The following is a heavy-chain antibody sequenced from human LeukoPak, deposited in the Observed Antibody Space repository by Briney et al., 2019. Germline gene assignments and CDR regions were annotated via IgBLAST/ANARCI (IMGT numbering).Heavy chain of an antibody. CDR3: ARVFRSATFDY. V-gene: IGHV4-34*01. Sequence: SETLSLTCAVYGGSFSGYYWSWIRQPPGKGLEWIGEINHSGSTNYNPSLKSRVTISVDTSKNQFSLRLTSMTVADTAVYYCARVFRSATFDYWGQGSRVTVSS. CDR2: INHSGST. J-gene: IGHJ4*02. D-gene: IGHD3-3*01. CDR1: GGSFSGYY.